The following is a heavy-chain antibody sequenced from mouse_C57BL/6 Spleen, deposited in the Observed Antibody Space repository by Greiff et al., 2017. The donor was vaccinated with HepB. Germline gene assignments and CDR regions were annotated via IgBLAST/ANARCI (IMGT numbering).Heavy chain of an antibody. Sequence: EVKVEESGPGLVKPSQSLSLTCSVTGYSITSGYYWNWIRQFPGNKLEWMGYISYDGSNNYNPSLKNRISITRDTSKNQFFLKLNSVTTEDTATYYCARGGLYFDYWGQGTTLTVSS. V-gene: IGHV3-6*01. CDR2: ISYDGSN. CDR3: ARGGLYFDY. J-gene: IGHJ2*01. CDR1: GYSITSGYY. D-gene: IGHD3-1*01.